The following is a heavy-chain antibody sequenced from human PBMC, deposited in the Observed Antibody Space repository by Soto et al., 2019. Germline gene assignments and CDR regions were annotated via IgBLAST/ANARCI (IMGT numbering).Heavy chain of an antibody. CDR1: GDSIISGDYY. D-gene: IGHD2-15*01. CDR2: IYYSGST. J-gene: IGHJ4*01. Sequence: SETLSLTCTVSGDSIISGDYYWSWIRQTPGKGLEWIGYIYYSGSTNYNPSLKSRVTISVDTSKNQFSLKLSSVTAADTAVYYCASSAGACWGQGTLVTVSS. CDR3: ASSAGAC. V-gene: IGHV4-61*08.